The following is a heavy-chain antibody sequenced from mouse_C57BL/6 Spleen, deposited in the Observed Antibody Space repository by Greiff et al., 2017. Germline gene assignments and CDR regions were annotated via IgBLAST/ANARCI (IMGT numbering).Heavy chain of an antibody. D-gene: IGHD1-1*01. J-gene: IGHJ1*03. V-gene: IGHV1-62-2*01. CDR2: FYPGSGSI. CDR3: ARHEAGCYYGLWYFDV. Sequence: QVQLQQSGAELVKPGASVKLSCKASGYTFTEYTIHWVKQRSGQGLEWIGWFYPGSGSIKYNEKFKDKATLTADKSSSTVYMELSRLPSEDSAVYYCARHEAGCYYGLWYFDVWGTGTTVTVSS. CDR1: GYTFTEYT.